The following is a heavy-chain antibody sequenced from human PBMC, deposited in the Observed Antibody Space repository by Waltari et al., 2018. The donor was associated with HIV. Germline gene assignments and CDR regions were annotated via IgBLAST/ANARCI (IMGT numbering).Heavy chain of an antibody. V-gene: IGHV3-15*01. J-gene: IGHJ2*01. CDR1: GFTFSNAW. Sequence: EVQLVESGGGLVKHGGSLRLSCAASGFTFSNAWMSWVRQAPGKGLEWVGHIKSKADGGTTNYAEPVKGRFTISRDNSKNTLYLQMNSLKTEDTAVYYCSTYGAGVWYFDLWGRGTMVTVSS. D-gene: IGHD4-17*01. CDR2: IKSKADGGTT. CDR3: STYGAGVWYFDL.